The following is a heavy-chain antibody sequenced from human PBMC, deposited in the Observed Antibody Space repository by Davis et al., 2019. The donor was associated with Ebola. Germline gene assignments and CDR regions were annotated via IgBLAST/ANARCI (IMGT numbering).Heavy chain of an antibody. D-gene: IGHD2-15*01. J-gene: IGHJ6*02. V-gene: IGHV3-30-3*01. CDR2: ISYDGSNK. CDR1: GFTFSSYA. Sequence: PGGSLRLSCAASGFTFSSYAMHWVRQAPGKGLEWVAVISYDGSNKYYADSVKGRFTISRDNSKNTLYLQMNSLRAEDTAVYYCARVNTDIVVVVAAMDVWGQGTTVTVS. CDR3: ARVNTDIVVVVAAMDV.